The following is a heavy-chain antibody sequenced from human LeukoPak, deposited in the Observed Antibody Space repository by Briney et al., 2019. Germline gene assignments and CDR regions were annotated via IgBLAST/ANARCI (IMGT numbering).Heavy chain of an antibody. CDR2: ISTSGDRT. CDR1: GFTFDEHD. Sequence: GGSLRLSCAASGFTFDEHDMYWVRQVPGKGLEWVSGISTSGDRTYYADSVKGRFTISRDNSKNTLYLQMNSLRAEDTAVYYCARIAAAGPLDYWGQGTLVTVSS. V-gene: IGHV3-23*01. CDR3: ARIAAAGPLDY. D-gene: IGHD6-13*01. J-gene: IGHJ4*02.